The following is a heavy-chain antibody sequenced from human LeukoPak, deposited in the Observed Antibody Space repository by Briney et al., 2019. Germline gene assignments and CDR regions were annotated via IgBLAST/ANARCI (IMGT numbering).Heavy chain of an antibody. Sequence: SETLSLTCTVSGGSIGSYYWSWIRQPPGKGLEWIGYIYYSGTTNYNPSLKSRVTISVDTSKNQFSLKLSSVTAADTAVYYCARDRYYYDSSGYYYMDVWGKGTTVTVSS. CDR3: ARDRYYYDSSGYYYMDV. V-gene: IGHV4-59*01. CDR2: IYYSGTT. J-gene: IGHJ6*03. CDR1: GGSIGSYY. D-gene: IGHD3-22*01.